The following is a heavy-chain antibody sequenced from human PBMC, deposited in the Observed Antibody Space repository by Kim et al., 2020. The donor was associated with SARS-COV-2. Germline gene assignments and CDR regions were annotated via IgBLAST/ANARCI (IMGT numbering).Heavy chain of an antibody. V-gene: IGHV1-3*01. Sequence: KYSQKFQGRVTVTRDTSATTASLELSSLRSEDTAVYYCAREYSSGWYVDYWGQGTLVAVSS. D-gene: IGHD6-19*01. CDR3: AREYSSGWYVDY. J-gene: IGHJ4*02.